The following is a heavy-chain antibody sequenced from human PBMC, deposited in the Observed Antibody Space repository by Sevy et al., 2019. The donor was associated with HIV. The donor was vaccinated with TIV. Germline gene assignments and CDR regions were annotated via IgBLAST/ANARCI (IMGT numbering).Heavy chain of an antibody. J-gene: IGHJ6*02. Sequence: ASVKVSCKASGGTFSSYAISWVRQAPGQGLESMGGIIPIFGTANYAQKFQGRVTITADESTSTAYMELSSLRSEDTAVYYCARSYYDSSGYFSSYGMDVWGQWTTVTVSS. V-gene: IGHV1-69*13. CDR1: GGTFSSYA. CDR3: ARSYYDSSGYFSSYGMDV. CDR2: IIPIFGTA. D-gene: IGHD3-22*01.